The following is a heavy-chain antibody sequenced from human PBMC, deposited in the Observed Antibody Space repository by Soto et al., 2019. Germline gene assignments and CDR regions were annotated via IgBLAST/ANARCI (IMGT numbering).Heavy chain of an antibody. CDR3: AISREGGFRTVH. V-gene: IGHV1-46*01. Sequence: APVKSPCQASGYTYTRDYMHWVRQAPGQGLGWMGIINPSGGSTSYAPKFQGRVTMTRDTSTSTVYMELSSMRSEDTAVYYCAISREGGFRTVHCGQGTLIPDSS. CDR1: GYTYTRDY. J-gene: IGHJ4*02. D-gene: IGHD2-8*02. CDR2: INPSGGST.